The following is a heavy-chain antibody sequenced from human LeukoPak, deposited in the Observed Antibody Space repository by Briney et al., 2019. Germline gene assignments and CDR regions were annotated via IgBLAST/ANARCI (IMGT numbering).Heavy chain of an antibody. CDR3: ARVRTWLDP. V-gene: IGHV1-18*01. CDR2: ISVYDGNT. Sequence: ASVKVSCKASGYTFTSCGISWVRQAPGQGLEWMGWISVYDGNTNYAQNFQGRISMTTDTSTSTAYMELRSLRSDDTAMYYCARVRTWLDPWGQGTLVTVSS. J-gene: IGHJ5*02. CDR1: GYTFTSCG.